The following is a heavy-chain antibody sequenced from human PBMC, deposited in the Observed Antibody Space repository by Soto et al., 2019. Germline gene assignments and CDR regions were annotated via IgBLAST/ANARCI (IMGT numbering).Heavy chain of an antibody. CDR3: ARGGSGSYFWYFDL. V-gene: IGHV3-48*03. CDR2: ISSSSSTL. D-gene: IGHD1-26*01. CDR1: GFPFSRYE. J-gene: IGHJ2*01. Sequence: WGSLSLSCADSGFPFSRYEMNWVRQAPGKGLEWVSYISSSSSTLYYADSVKGRFTISRDNAKNSLYLQMNSLRAEDTAVYYCARGGSGSYFWYFDLWGRGTLVTVSS.